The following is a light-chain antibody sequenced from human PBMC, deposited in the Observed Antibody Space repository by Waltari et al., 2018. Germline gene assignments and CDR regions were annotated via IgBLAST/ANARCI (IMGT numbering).Light chain of an antibody. CDR3: QQYGSSPHT. J-gene: IGKJ2*01. V-gene: IGKV3-20*01. CDR1: QSVTSGY. CDR2: DVS. Sequence: EIVLTQSPGTLSLSPGESATLSCRASQSVTSGYLAWYQQKPGQAPRLLIYDVSTRTTGIPDRFSGSGSGTDFTLTISRLEPEDFAVYCCQQYGSSPHTFGHGTRLEIK.